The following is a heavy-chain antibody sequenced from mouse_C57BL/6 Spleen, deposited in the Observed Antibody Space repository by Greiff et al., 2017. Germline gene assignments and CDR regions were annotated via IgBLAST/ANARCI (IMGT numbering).Heavy chain of an antibody. V-gene: IGHV1-82*01. CDR3: ARGGQWFAY. CDR2: IYPGDGDT. CDR1: GYAFSSSW. J-gene: IGHJ3*01. Sequence: VKLQQSGPELVKPGASVKISCKASGYAFSSSWMNWVKQRPGKGLEWIGRIYPGDGDTNYNGKFKGKATLTADKSSSTAYMQLSSLTSEDSAVYFCARGGQWFAYWGQGTLVTVSA.